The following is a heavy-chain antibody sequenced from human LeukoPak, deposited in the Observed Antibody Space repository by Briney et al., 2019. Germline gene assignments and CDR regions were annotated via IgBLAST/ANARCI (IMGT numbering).Heavy chain of an antibody. J-gene: IGHJ4*02. Sequence: PGVSLRLSCAASGFTFSSYNMNWVRQAPGKGLEWVSSISSRSGYTYYADSVKGRFTISRDNAKNSLYLRMNSLRAEDTALYYCAGDYGDYTSFWGQGTLVTVSS. CDR3: AGDYGDYTSF. CDR1: GFTFSSYN. V-gene: IGHV3-21*01. D-gene: IGHD4-17*01. CDR2: ISSRSGYT.